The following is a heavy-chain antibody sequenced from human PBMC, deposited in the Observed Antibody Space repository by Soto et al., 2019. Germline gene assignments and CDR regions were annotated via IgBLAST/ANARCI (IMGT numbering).Heavy chain of an antibody. Sequence: EVQLVESGGGLIQPGGSLRLSCAASGFAVSNNYMGWVRLAPGKGLEWLSLIYSGSGGSTYYADSVKGRFTISRDSFNNTLYLQMNSLRAEDTAVYYCARLPGYFPYYHYGMDVWGQGTTVTVSS. CDR1: GFAVSNNY. J-gene: IGHJ6*02. CDR3: ARLPGYFPYYHYGMDV. D-gene: IGHD2-15*01. V-gene: IGHV3-53*01. CDR2: IYSGSGGST.